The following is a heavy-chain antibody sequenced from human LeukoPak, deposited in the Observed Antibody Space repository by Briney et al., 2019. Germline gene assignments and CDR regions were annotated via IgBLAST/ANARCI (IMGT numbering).Heavy chain of an antibody. CDR1: GFTFSSYA. Sequence: GGSLRLSCAASGFTFSSYAMSWVRQAPGKGLEWVSAISGSGGSTYYADSVKGRFTISRDNSKNTLYLQMNSLRAEDTAVYYCARDRRSNYYDSSGYYDYWGQGTLVTVSS. CDR2: ISGSGGST. V-gene: IGHV3-23*01. CDR3: ARDRRSNYYDSSGYYDY. J-gene: IGHJ4*02. D-gene: IGHD3-22*01.